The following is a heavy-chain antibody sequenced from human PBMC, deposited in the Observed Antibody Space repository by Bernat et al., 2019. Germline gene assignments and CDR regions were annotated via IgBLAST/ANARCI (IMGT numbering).Heavy chain of an antibody. CDR1: GDSISSGGYY. Sequence: QLQLQESGSGLAKPSQTLSLTCAVSGDSISSGGYYWSWIRQRPGKGLEWIGYIFYSGSTYYNPSLKSRVIISVDASKNQFSLKLSSVTAADTAVYYCAAGGDFFDYWGQGTLVTVSS. J-gene: IGHJ4*02. D-gene: IGHD3-16*01. V-gene: IGHV4-31*11. CDR2: IFYSGST. CDR3: AAGGDFFDY.